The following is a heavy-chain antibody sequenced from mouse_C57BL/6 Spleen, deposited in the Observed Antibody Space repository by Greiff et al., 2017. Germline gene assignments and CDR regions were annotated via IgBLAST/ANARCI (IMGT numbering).Heavy chain of an antibody. CDR1: GYTFTSYW. CDR3: ARYDGYYYFDY. CDR2: IYPGSGSS. V-gene: IGHV1-55*01. J-gene: IGHJ2*01. Sequence: QVQLQQPGAEPVKPGASVKMSCKASGYTFTSYWITWVKQRPGQGLEWIGDIYPGSGSSNYNEKFKSKATLTVDPASNTAYMQLSSLTSEDSAVYYCARYDGYYYFDYWGQGTTLTVSS. D-gene: IGHD2-3*01.